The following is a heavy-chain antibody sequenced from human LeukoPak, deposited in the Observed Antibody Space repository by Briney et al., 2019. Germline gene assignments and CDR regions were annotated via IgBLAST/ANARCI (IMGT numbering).Heavy chain of an antibody. V-gene: IGHV4-39*07. CDR1: GDSISSNSYY. D-gene: IGHD3-10*01. CDR2: TYYSGST. J-gene: IGHJ4*02. CDR3: ARGRYFGSGYDY. Sequence: SETLSLTCTVSGDSISSNSYYWGWIRQPPGKGLEWIGSTYYSGSTYYNPSLKSRVTISVDTSKNQFSLNLSSVTAADTAVYYCARGRYFGSGYDYWGQGTLVTVSS.